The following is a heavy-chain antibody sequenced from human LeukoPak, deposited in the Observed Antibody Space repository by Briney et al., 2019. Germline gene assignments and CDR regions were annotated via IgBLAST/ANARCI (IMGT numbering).Heavy chain of an antibody. V-gene: IGHV3-74*01. J-gene: IGHJ4*02. Sequence: GGSLRLSCAASGITFSSYWMHWVRQAPGKGLEWVSRINTDGISTNYADSVKGRFTMSRDNAKNTLDLQMNDLKAEDTAVYYCGTVFDHWGPGILVTVSS. CDR2: INTDGIST. CDR3: GTVFDH. CDR1: GITFSSYW.